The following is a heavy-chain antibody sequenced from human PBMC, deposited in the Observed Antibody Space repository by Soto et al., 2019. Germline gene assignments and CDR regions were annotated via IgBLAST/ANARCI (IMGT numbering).Heavy chain of an antibody. CDR1: GGTFSSYT. V-gene: IGHV1-69*08. CDR3: ARADSGYCSSSHCRPWAFDI. CDR2: IIPISGTT. Sequence: QVQLVQSGAELKKPGSSVKVSCKASGGTFSSYTISWVRKAPGQGLEWMARIIPISGTTESAQKFQGRVTLTADKSTSTTYMELSGLRSEDTAVYYCARADSGYCSSSHCRPWAFDIWGQGTMVTVSS. D-gene: IGHD2-2*01. J-gene: IGHJ3*02.